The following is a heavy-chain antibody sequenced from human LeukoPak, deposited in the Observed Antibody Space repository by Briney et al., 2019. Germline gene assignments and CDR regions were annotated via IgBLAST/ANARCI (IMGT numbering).Heavy chain of an antibody. CDR1: GFTVSSNY. CDR2: IYSGGST. Sequence: GGSLRLSCAASGFTVSSNYMSWVRQAPGKGLEWVSVIYSGGSTYYADSVKGRFTISRDNSKNTLYLQMNSLRAEDTAVYYCARRSGGSCLGDWGQGTLVTVSS. J-gene: IGHJ4*02. CDR3: ARRSGGSCLGD. D-gene: IGHD2-15*01. V-gene: IGHV3-66*04.